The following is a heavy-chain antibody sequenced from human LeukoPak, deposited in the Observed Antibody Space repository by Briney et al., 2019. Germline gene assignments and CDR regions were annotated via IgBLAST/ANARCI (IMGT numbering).Heavy chain of an antibody. D-gene: IGHD5-18*01. J-gene: IGHJ4*02. CDR1: GYTFTGYY. CDR2: INPNTGGT. V-gene: IGHV1-2*02. CDR3: AKEDTAMVTFGFDY. Sequence: ASVKVPCKASGYTFTGYYIHWVRQAPGQGLEWMGWINPNTGGTNYAQKFQGRVTMTRDTSISTAYMELSRLRSDDTAVYYCAKEDTAMVTFGFDYWGQGTLVTVSS.